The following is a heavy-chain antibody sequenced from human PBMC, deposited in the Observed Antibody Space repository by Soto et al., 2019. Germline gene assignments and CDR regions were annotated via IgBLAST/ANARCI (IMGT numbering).Heavy chain of an antibody. CDR2: VYYIGNS. D-gene: IGHD1-1*01. Sequence: QLQLQESGPGLVKPSETLSLTCTVSGGSVTTDHYYWAWIRPPPGKGLEWIANVYYIGNSYYNPSLKSRVTISLDTSKNQVSLRLSSVTAADTAVYYCARHGWNKFDYGGQGALVTVSS. J-gene: IGHJ4*02. V-gene: IGHV4-39*01. CDR1: GGSVTTDHYY. CDR3: ARHGWNKFDY.